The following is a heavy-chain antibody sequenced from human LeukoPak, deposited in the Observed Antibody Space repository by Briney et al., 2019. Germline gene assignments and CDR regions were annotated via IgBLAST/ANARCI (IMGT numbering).Heavy chain of an antibody. CDR3: ARHYGDYALDY. Sequence: GESLKISCKGSGYSFTSYWIGLVRQMPGKGLEWMLIIYPCYSDPIYSPSFQGQVTLPPDKSLSNAYLQSSHLKTPDTAINFRARHYGDYALDYWGQGTLVTVSS. J-gene: IGHJ4*02. CDR2: IYPCYSDP. V-gene: IGHV5-51*01. D-gene: IGHD4-17*01. CDR1: GYSFTSYW.